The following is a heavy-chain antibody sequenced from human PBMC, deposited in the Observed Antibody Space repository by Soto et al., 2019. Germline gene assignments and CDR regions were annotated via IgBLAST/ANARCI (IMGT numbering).Heavy chain of an antibody. CDR3: ARDETRYDSSGYYYDPAFAY. J-gene: IGHJ4*02. Sequence: GALRLSCAASGFTVSSNYMSWVRQAPGKGLEWVSVIYSGGSTYYADSVKGRFTISRDNSKNTLYLQMNSLRAEDTAVYYCARDETRYDSSGYYYDPAFAYWGQGTLDTVSS. CDR2: IYSGGST. V-gene: IGHV3-66*01. CDR1: GFTVSSNY. D-gene: IGHD3-22*01.